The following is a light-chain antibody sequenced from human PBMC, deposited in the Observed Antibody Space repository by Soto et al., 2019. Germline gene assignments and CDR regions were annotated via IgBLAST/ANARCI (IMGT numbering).Light chain of an antibody. CDR2: GVS. J-gene: IGLJ1*01. CDR1: SSDVGNYNY. V-gene: IGLV2-14*03. Sequence: QSVLTQPASVSGSPGQSITISCTGTSSDVGNYNYVSWYQQHPGKAPKLMIFGVSNRPSGVSDRFSGSKSGNTASLTISGLQAEDEADYRCSSYAGGYYLFGTGTKLTVL. CDR3: SSYAGGYYL.